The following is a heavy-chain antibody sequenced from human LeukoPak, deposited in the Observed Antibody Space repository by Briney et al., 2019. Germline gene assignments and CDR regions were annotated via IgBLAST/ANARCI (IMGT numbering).Heavy chain of an antibody. Sequence: GGSLRLSCAASGFTVSNNYMNWVRQAPGKGLEWVSIIYSGGSTYYADSVKGRFTISRDNSKNTVYLQMKGLRAEDTAVYYCAKAADYGGNSCFDYWGQGTLVTVSS. CDR1: GFTVSNNY. CDR3: AKAADYGGNSCFDY. V-gene: IGHV3-66*01. D-gene: IGHD4-23*01. J-gene: IGHJ4*02. CDR2: IYSGGST.